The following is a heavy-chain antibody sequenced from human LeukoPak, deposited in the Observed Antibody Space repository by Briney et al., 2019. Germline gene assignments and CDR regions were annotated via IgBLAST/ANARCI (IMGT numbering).Heavy chain of an antibody. CDR2: INPNSGGT. CDR3: ARDTRNYFDY. J-gene: IGHJ4*02. CDR1: GYTFTGYY. V-gene: IGHV1-2*06. Sequence: ASVKVSCKASGYTFTGYYMHWVRQAPGQGLEWMGRINPNSGGTNYAQKFQGRVTVTRDTSINTAYMELNRLRSDDTAVYYCARDTRNYFDYWGQGTLVTVSS.